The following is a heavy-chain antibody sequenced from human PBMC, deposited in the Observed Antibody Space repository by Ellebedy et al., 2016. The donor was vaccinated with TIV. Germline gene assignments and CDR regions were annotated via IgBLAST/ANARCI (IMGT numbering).Heavy chain of an antibody. Sequence: AASVKVSCKASGYTFTSYGISWVRQAPGQGLEWMGGIIPIFGTANYAQKFQGRVTMTADTSTNTAYMDLRSLTSDDTAVYYCTRGSQRWVDYWGQGTLVTVSS. CDR1: GYTFTSYG. CDR2: IIPIFGTA. CDR3: TRGSQRWVDY. J-gene: IGHJ4*02. D-gene: IGHD1-1*01. V-gene: IGHV1-18*04.